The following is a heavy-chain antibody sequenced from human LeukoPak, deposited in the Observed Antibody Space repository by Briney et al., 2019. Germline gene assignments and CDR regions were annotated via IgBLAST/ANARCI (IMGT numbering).Heavy chain of an antibody. J-gene: IGHJ6*02. D-gene: IGHD2-2*01. V-gene: IGHV1-2*02. CDR3: ARATSLVVPAADHYYYGLAV. CDR1: GYTFTDYY. CDR2: INPNSGDT. Sequence: ASVKVSCKASGYTFTDYYMLWVRQAPGKGLEWMGWINPNSGDTNYAQKFQGRVTMTRDTSISTAYMDQSSLRSDDTAVYYCARATSLVVPAADHYYYGLAVWGQGTTVTVSS.